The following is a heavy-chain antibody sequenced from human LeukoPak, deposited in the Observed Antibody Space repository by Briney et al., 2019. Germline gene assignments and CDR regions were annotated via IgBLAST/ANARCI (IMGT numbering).Heavy chain of an antibody. D-gene: IGHD2-21*02. J-gene: IGHJ3*02. CDR1: GYSFTSYW. CDR2: IYPGDSGT. CDR3: ARSLRVVTTNSIAFDI. Sequence: GEPLKTSCKGSGYSFTSYWIGRVRQMPGKGLEWMGVIYPGDSGTTYNPSFQGQVTISADKSISTAYLQWSSLKAADTAMYYCARSLRVVTTNSIAFDIWGQGTMVTVSS. V-gene: IGHV5-51*01.